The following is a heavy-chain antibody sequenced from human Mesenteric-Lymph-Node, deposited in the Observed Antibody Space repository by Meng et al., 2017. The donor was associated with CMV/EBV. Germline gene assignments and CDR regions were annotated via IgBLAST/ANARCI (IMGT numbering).Heavy chain of an antibody. CDR2: ISGSGGST. Sequence: GESLKISCEASGFTFRSYAMSWVRRVPGKGLEWVSAISGSGGSTYYADSVKGRFTVSRDSSKNTLYLQLNTLRAEDTATYFCAKDRRGGTLAPTYYFGLDVWGQGTTVTVSS. CDR3: AKDRRGGTLAPTYYFGLDV. D-gene: IGHD1-7*01. CDR1: GFTFRSYA. V-gene: IGHV3-23*01. J-gene: IGHJ6*02.